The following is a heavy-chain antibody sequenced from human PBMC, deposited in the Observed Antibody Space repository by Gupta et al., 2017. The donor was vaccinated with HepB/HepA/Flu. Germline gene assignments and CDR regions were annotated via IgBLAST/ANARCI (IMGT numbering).Heavy chain of an antibody. CDR1: GFTFSSYA. CDR3: AGAPPLLFGELPTGY. CDR2: ISYDGSNK. Sequence: AASGFTFSSYAMHWVRQAPGKGLEWVAVISYDGSNKYYADSVKGRFTISRDNSKNTLYLQMNSLRAEDTAVYYCAGAPPLLFGELPTGYWGQGTLVTVSS. J-gene: IGHJ4*02. D-gene: IGHD3-10*01. V-gene: IGHV3-30-3*01.